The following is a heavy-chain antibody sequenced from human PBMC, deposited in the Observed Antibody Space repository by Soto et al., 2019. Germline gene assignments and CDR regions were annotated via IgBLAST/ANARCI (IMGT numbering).Heavy chain of an antibody. CDR2: LNHSGST. CDR1: GGSFSGYY. D-gene: IGHD5-18*01. J-gene: IGHJ4*02. CDR3: ARGDTAMVNDY. V-gene: IGHV4-34*01. Sequence: SETLSLTCGVYGGSFSGYYWSWIRQPPGKGLEWIGELNHSGSTNYNPSLKSRVTISVDTSKNQFSLKLSSVTAADTAVYYCARGDTAMVNDYWGQGTLVTVSS.